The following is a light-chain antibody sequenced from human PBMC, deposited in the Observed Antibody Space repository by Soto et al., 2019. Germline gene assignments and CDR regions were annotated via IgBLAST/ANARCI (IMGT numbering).Light chain of an antibody. V-gene: IGKV1-27*01. CDR1: QGISNY. CDR3: QKYNRAPLT. Sequence: DIQMTQSPSSLSASVGDRVTVTCRASQGISNYLAWYQQKPGKVPELLIYAASTLQSGVPSRFSGSGSGTVITLTISVLHPEDAASYYCQKYNRAPLTFGGGTKVEIK. J-gene: IGKJ4*01. CDR2: AAS.